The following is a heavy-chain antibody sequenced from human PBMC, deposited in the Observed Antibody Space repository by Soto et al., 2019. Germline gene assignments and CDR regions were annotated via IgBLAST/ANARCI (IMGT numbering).Heavy chain of an antibody. D-gene: IGHD3-22*01. V-gene: IGHV1-69*13. Sequence: GASVKVSCKASGGTFSSYAISWVRQAPGQGLEWMGGIIPIFGTANYAQKFQGRVTITADESTSTAYMELGSLRSEDTAVYYCARGSYDSSGYYYHYYYYGMDVWGQGTTVTVSS. CDR3: ARGSYDSSGYYYHYYYYGMDV. CDR1: GGTFSSYA. CDR2: IIPIFGTA. J-gene: IGHJ6*02.